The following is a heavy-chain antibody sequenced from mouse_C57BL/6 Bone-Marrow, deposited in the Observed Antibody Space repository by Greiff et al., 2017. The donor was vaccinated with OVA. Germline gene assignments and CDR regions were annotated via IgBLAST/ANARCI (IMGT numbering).Heavy chain of an antibody. CDR3: ARIAYNSIVEAMDY. CDR2: INPNNGGT. V-gene: IGHV1-26*01. CDR1: GYTFTDYY. D-gene: IGHD2-5*01. Sequence: VQLQQSGPELVKPGASVKISCKASGYTFTDYYMNWVKQSHGKSLEWIGDINPNNGGTSYNQKFKGKATLTVDKSSSTAYMELRSLTSEDSAADYCARIAYNSIVEAMDYWGKGTSVTVSS. J-gene: IGHJ4*01.